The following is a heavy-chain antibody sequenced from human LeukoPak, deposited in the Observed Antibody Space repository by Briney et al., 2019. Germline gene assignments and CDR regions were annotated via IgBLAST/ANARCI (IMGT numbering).Heavy chain of an antibody. J-gene: IGHJ3*02. CDR1: GFTFSDYN. D-gene: IGHD1-26*01. CDR3: TRLKPDSGIDI. V-gene: IGHV3-11*01. Sequence: GGSLRLSCAASGFTFSDYNMRWIRQAPGKGLEWVSSISRSGSTKYYADSVKGRFTISRDNAKNSLFLQMNSLRAEDTAVYYCTRLKPDSGIDIWGQGTMVTVSS. CDR2: ISRSGSTK.